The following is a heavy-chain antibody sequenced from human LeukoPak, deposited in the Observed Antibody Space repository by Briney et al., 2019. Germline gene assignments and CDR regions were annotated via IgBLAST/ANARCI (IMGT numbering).Heavy chain of an antibody. CDR2: IYYIGRT. Sequence: SETLSLTCAVSGGSISSYYWSWIRQPPGKGLEWIGYIYYIGRTNYNPSLKSRVTISVDTSKNQFSLKLSSVTAADTAVYYCARRNYGYQYYFDYWGQGTLVTVSS. V-gene: IGHV4-59*08. CDR1: GGSISSYY. D-gene: IGHD1-7*01. J-gene: IGHJ4*02. CDR3: ARRNYGYQYYFDY.